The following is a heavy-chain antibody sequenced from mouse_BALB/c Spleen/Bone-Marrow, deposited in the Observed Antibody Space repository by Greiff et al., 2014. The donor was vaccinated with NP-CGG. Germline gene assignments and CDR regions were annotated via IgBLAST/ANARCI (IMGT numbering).Heavy chain of an antibody. CDR2: IDTSDSYT. CDR3: ARDYYGRGWYFDV. CDR1: GYTFTDYW. V-gene: IGHV1-69*01. J-gene: IGHJ1*01. Sequence: QVQLQQSGAELVMPGASVKMSCKASGYTFTDYWMHWVKQRPGQGLERIGAIDTSDSYTSYNQKFKGKATLTVDESSSTAYMQLSSLTSEDSAVYYCARDYYGRGWYFDVWGAGTTVTVSS. D-gene: IGHD1-1*01.